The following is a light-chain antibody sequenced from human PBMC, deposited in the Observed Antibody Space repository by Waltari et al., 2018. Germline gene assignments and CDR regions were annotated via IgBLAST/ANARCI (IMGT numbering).Light chain of an antibody. Sequence: QSVLTQPPSASGTPGQRVTISCSGSNSNIGSNIVNWYQHGPGTAPKVVIHTSMQRASGVPDRFSGSRSGTSASLAISGLRSEDEADYFCGAWDDSLNGYVFGTGTKVTVL. CDR3: GAWDDSLNGYV. J-gene: IGLJ1*01. CDR1: NSNIGSNI. V-gene: IGLV1-44*01. CDR2: TSM.